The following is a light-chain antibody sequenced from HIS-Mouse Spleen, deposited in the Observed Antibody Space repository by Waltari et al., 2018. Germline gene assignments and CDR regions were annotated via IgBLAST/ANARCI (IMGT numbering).Light chain of an antibody. CDR2: EVS. V-gene: IGLV2-14*01. CDR3: SSYTSSRV. CDR1: SSDVGGYNY. Sequence: QSALTQPASVSGSPGQSITISCTGTSSDVGGYNYVSWYQQHPGKAPKLMIYEVSNRPSRVSNRFSGSKSGNTASLTISGLQAEDEADYYCSSYTSSRVFGGGTKLTVL. J-gene: IGLJ3*02.